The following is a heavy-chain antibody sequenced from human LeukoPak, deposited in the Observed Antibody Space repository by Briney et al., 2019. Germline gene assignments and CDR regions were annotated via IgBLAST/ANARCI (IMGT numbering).Heavy chain of an antibody. J-gene: IGHJ5*02. V-gene: IGHV3-23*01. CDR2: ISGSGGST. CDR1: GFTFSSYA. CDR3: AKDPLPHTIFGGWFDP. Sequence: PGGSLRLSCAASGFTFSSYAMSWVRQAPGKGLEWVSAISGSGGSTYYADSVKGRFTISRDNSKNTLYLQMNSLRAEDTAVYYCAKDPLPHTIFGGWFDPWGQGTLVTVSS. D-gene: IGHD3-3*01.